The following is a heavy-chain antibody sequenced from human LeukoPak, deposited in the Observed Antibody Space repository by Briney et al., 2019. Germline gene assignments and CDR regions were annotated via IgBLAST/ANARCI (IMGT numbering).Heavy chain of an antibody. D-gene: IGHD6-19*01. CDR3: ARDSSAPRSYFALDV. J-gene: IGHJ6*01. CDR2: VSLDGIT. CDR1: GDSISDDSVNKNNW. Sequence: PSETLSLTCVFSGDSISDDSVNKNNWLNWVRQAPGKGLEWIGDVSLDGITNYNPSLLGRVTISLDKSAKQVSLRLTSVTAADTAIYYCARDSSAPRSYFALDVWGQGTTVTVSS. V-gene: IGHV4-4*02.